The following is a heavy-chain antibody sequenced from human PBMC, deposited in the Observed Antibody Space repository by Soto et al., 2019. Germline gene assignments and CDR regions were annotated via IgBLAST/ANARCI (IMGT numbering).Heavy chain of an antibody. CDR1: GGSISSSNW. J-gene: IGHJ3*01. CDR2: ISRSGTT. CDR3: ARDSASSGVFT. V-gene: IGHV4-4*02. Sequence: SETLSLTCAVTGGSISSSNWWTWVRQPPGEGLEWVGEISRSGTTNYKPSLKSRVSISLDKSKNEFSLNLGSVTAADTAMYYCARDSASSGVFTWGQGTMLTVSS. D-gene: IGHD6-19*01.